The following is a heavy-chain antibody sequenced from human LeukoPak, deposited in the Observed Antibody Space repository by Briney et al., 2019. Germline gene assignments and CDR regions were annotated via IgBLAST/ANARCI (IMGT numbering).Heavy chain of an antibody. D-gene: IGHD6-6*01. V-gene: IGHV1-69*06. CDR3: ARDSRSEYSSSWAYYYMDV. J-gene: IGHJ6*03. CDR2: IIPIFGTA. CDR1: GGTFSSYA. Sequence: SVKVSCKASGGTFSSYAISWVRQAPGQGLEWMGGIIPIFGTANYAQKFQGRVTITADKSTSTAYMELSSLRSEDTAVYYCARDSRSEYSSSWAYYYMDVWGKGTTVTVSS.